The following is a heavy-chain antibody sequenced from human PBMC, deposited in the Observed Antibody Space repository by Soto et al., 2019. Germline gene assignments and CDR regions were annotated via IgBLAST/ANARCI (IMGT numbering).Heavy chain of an antibody. CDR1: GYTFSTYG. D-gene: IGHD3-3*01. CDR2: IGAYNDDT. Sequence: QVQLVQSGAEVKKPGASVQVSCKASGYTFSTYGFSWVRQAPGQGLEWMGGIGAYNDDTNYAQNFQGRVTMTTDTSTTTSYTELRKLRADDTAVYFCARDWRVAEGFDPWVQGTLVTVSS. V-gene: IGHV1-18*01. CDR3: ARDWRVAEGFDP. J-gene: IGHJ5*02.